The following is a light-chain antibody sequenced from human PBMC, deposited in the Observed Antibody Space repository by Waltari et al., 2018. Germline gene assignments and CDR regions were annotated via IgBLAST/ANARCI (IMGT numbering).Light chain of an antibody. V-gene: IGKV1-39*01. CDR1: QAISGY. Sequence: DIEMTQSPSSLSASLGDRVTITCRASQAISGYLNWYQQEPGRAPKLLIYTASTLQSGVPSRFSGSGYGTDVTLSISSLQPEDCAIYSCQQSSSSPHTFGGGTKVG. J-gene: IGKJ4*01. CDR3: QQSSSSPHT. CDR2: TAS.